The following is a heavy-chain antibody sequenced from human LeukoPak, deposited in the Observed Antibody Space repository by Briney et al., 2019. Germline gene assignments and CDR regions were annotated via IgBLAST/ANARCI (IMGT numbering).Heavy chain of an antibody. D-gene: IGHD6-13*01. V-gene: IGHV3-30*18. CDR1: GFTFSSYG. CDR3: AKDWGSSWYYYYYMDV. CDR2: ISYDGSNK. Sequence: PGRSLRLSCAASGFTFSSYGMHWVRQAPGKGLEWVAVISYDGSNKYYADSVKGRFTISRDNSKNTLYLQMNSLRAEDTAVYYCAKDWGSSWYYYYYMDVWGKGTTVTVSS. J-gene: IGHJ6*03.